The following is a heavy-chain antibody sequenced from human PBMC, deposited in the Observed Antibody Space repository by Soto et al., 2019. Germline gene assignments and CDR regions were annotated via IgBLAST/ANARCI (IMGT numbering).Heavy chain of an antibody. D-gene: IGHD3-10*01. V-gene: IGHV1-2*02. CDR2: INPKFGDT. CDR3: ARNLDYYYGPGSGNGHGF. J-gene: IGHJ6*02. CDR1: GYTFTAYY. Sequence: QVQLVQSGAEVKEPGDSVRVSCEASGYTFTAYYIHWVRQAPGPGLEWMGWINPKFGDTTYAQDFQGRVSMTRDMAISTGYMECGRLTSDDTAIYYGARNLDYYYGPGSGNGHGFWGQGTTVSVFS.